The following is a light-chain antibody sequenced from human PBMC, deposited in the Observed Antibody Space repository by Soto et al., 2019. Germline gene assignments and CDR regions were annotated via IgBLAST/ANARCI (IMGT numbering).Light chain of an antibody. CDR3: CSYAGCPVL. J-gene: IGLJ2*01. Sequence: QSALTQPASVSGSPGQSITISCTGTSSDVGSYNLVSWYQQHPGKAPKLMIYEGSKRPSGVSNRFSGSKSGNTASLTISWLQAEDEADYYCCSYAGCPVLFGGGTKVTVL. CDR1: SSDVGSYNL. V-gene: IGLV2-23*01. CDR2: EGS.